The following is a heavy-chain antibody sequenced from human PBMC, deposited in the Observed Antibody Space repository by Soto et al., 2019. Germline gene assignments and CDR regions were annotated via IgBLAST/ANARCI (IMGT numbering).Heavy chain of an antibody. Sequence: GGSLRLSCAASGFTFSSYGMHWVRQAPGKGLEWVAVIWYDGSNKYYADSVKGRFTISRDNSKNTLYLQMNSLRAEDTAVYYCARDRFDWLLRNWFDSWGKGTLVTVSS. CDR2: IWYDGSNK. CDR1: GFTFSSYG. D-gene: IGHD3-9*01. CDR3: ARDRFDWLLRNWFDS. J-gene: IGHJ5*01. V-gene: IGHV3-33*01.